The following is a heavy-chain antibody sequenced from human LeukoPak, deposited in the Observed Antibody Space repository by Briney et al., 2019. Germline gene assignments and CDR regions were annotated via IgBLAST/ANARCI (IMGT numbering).Heavy chain of an antibody. J-gene: IGHJ4*02. CDR2: ISKDGRST. Sequence: PGGSLRLSCAASGFTFSNYAMSWVRQAPGKGLEWISSISKDGRSTYYADSVKGRFTISRDNAKNTLSLRMNSLRADDTAVYYCAKGGSTAWTAAEYWGQGTLVTVSS. CDR3: AKGGSTAWTAAEY. V-gene: IGHV3-23*01. CDR1: GFTFSNYA. D-gene: IGHD2-2*01.